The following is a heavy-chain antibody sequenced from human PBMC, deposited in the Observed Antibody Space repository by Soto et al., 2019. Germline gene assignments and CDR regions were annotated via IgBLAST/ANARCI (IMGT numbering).Heavy chain of an antibody. CDR2: INHSGST. CDR3: ARRNPVAGTVY. CDR1: GGSFSGYY. Sequence: QVQLQQWGAGLLKPSETLSLTCAVYGGSFSGYYWSWIRQPPGKGLEWIGEINHSGSTNYNPYLKSRVTISVDTSKNQFSLKLSSVTAADPAVYYCARRNPVAGTVYWGQGTLVTVSS. J-gene: IGHJ4*02. V-gene: IGHV4-34*01. D-gene: IGHD6-19*01.